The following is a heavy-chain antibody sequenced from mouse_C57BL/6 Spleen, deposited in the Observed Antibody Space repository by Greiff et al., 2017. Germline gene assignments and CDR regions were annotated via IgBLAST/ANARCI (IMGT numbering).Heavy chain of an antibody. Sequence: VQLQHSGAELVKPGASVKLSCTASGFNIKDYYMHWVKQRTEQGLEWIGRIDPEAGDTKYAQRFQGKATITADTTSNTADLQLSSLTSEATAVYYWGRSTMVTTGAMGCWGEGTSVTVSS. CDR3: GRSTMVTTGAMGC. V-gene: IGHV14-2*01. CDR1: GFNIKDYY. J-gene: IGHJ4*01. D-gene: IGHD2-2*01. CDR2: IDPEAGDT.